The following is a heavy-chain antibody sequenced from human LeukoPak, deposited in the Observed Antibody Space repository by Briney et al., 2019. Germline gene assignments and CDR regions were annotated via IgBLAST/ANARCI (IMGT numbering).Heavy chain of an antibody. J-gene: IGHJ4*02. CDR1: GYSFTSYW. CDR2: IYPGDSDT. CDR3: ARQRLFYYYDSSGYFDY. V-gene: IGHV5-51*01. Sequence: GESLKISCKGSGYSFTSYWIGWVRQMPGKALEWMGIIYPGDSDTRYSPSFQGQVTISADKSISTAYLQWSSLKASDTAMYYCARQRLFYYYDSSGYFDYWGQGTLVTVSS. D-gene: IGHD3-22*01.